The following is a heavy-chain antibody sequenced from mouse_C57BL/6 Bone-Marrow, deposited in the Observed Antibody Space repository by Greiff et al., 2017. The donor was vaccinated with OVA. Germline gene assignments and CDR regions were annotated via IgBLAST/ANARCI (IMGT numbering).Heavy chain of an antibody. CDR1: GFNIKDYY. Sequence: EVKVEESGAELVKPGASVKLSCTASGFNIKDYYMHWVKQRTEQGLEWIGRIDPEDGATKYAQKFQGKATITADTSSNTAYMQLSSLTSEDTAVYYCASENGYYYFDYWGQGTTLTVSS. D-gene: IGHD2-3*01. V-gene: IGHV14-2*01. J-gene: IGHJ2*01. CDR2: IDPEDGAT. CDR3: ASENGYYYFDY.